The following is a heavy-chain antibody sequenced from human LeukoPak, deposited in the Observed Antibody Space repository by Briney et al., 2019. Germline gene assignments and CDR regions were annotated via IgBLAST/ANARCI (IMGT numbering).Heavy chain of an antibody. V-gene: IGHV1-2*06. D-gene: IGHD3-22*01. J-gene: IGHJ5*01. Sequence: ASVKVSCKASGYRFSDYYMHWVRQAPGQGLEWMGRINSNSGGTGFAEKFRGRVTMTRDTSISTAYMELSRLTSDDSAVYYCARAGGTYYYESSGYYYQNWFDSWGQGTLVTVSS. CDR3: ARAGGTYYYESSGYYYQNWFDS. CDR1: GYRFSDYY. CDR2: INSNSGGT.